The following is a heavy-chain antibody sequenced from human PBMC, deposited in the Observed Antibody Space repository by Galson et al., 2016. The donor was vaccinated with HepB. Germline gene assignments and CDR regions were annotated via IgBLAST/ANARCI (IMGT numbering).Heavy chain of an antibody. Sequence: QSGAEVKKPGESLKISCKASGYTFTNYGFSWVRQAPGRGLEWVGWISAYNGNTNYAQKLQGRVTLTTDASTSTAYMELRSLGSDDTAVYYCAREEYSSLRGYYYYCGMDVWGQGTTVTVSS. D-gene: IGHD6-13*01. CDR3: AREEYSSLRGYYYYCGMDV. J-gene: IGHJ6*02. CDR1: GYTFTNYG. CDR2: ISAYNGNT. V-gene: IGHV1-18*01.